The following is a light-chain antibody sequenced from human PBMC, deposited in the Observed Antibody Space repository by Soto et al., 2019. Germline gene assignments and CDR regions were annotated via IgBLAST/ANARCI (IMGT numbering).Light chain of an antibody. J-gene: IGKJ5*01. Sequence: DSQGTRAPSSMSASLGDGATITCQGSQNINNYLNWYKQQPGRAPKLLIYDASNLEAGVPSRFRGSGSGTDFPFTIRRLQPEDTAPYYCQQYENTPAFGQGTRVESK. CDR2: DAS. CDR1: QNINNY. CDR3: QQYENTPA. V-gene: IGKV1-33*01.